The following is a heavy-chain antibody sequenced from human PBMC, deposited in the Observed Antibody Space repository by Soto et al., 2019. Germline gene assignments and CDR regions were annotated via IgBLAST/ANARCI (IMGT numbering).Heavy chain of an antibody. Sequence: EVQLVESGGGLIQPGGSLKLSCAASGFTVGNNYMSWDRQAPGKGLEWVSLIYSTGTTKYADSVKGRFSVSRDNAKNTLYLQMNSLRAADTAVYYSAKAGRGSGSHYTSFGYWPREPWSPSRQ. D-gene: IGHD3-10*01. CDR3: AKAGRGSGSHYTSFGY. J-gene: IGHJ4*02. CDR2: IYSTGTT. CDR1: GFTVGNNY. V-gene: IGHV3-53*01.